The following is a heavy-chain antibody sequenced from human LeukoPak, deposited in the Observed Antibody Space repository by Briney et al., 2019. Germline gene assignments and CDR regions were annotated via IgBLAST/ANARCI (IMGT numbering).Heavy chain of an antibody. Sequence: GGSLRLSCVASGFTFSSYAMSWVRQAPGKGLEWVSGLTGSGGNTYYADSVKGRFTISRDNSKNTLSLQMNSLRAEDAAVYYCVKFRGIQHYNYHMDVWGKGATVTVSS. V-gene: IGHV3-23*01. CDR3: VKFRGIQHYNYHMDV. D-gene: IGHD3-10*01. CDR1: GFTFSSYA. J-gene: IGHJ6*03. CDR2: LTGSGGNT.